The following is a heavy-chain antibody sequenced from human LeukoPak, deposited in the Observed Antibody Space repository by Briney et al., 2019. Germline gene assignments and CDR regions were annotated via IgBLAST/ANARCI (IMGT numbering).Heavy chain of an antibody. D-gene: IGHD1/OR15-1a*01. CDR1: GCTFSSYW. CDR2: MNSDGDRT. CDR3: ARDPKNNNFDY. V-gene: IGHV3-74*01. Sequence: GGSLRLSCAASGCTFSSYWMHWVRQAPGKGLVWVSRMNSDGDRTTYADSVTGRFTISRDNAKKTLYLQMNSLRAEDTAVYYCARDPKNNNFDYGGQATLVTV. J-gene: IGHJ4*02.